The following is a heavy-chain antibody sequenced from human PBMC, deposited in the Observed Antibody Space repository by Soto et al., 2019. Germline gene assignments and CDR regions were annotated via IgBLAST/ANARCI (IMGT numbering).Heavy chain of an antibody. CDR3: ARTPKYSSGWYPQGFYYYYYGMDV. CDR1: GFTFSSYG. J-gene: IGHJ6*02. D-gene: IGHD6-19*01. Sequence: QVQLVESGGGVVQPGRSLRLSCAASGFTFSSYGMHWVRQAPGKGLEWVAVIWYDGSNKYYADSVKGRFTISRDNSKNTLYLQMNSLRAEDTAVYYCARTPKYSSGWYPQGFYYYYYGMDVWGQGTTVTVSS. V-gene: IGHV3-33*01. CDR2: IWYDGSNK.